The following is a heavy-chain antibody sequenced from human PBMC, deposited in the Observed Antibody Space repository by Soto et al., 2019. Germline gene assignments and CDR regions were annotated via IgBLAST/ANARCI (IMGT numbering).Heavy chain of an antibody. V-gene: IGHV3-30*18. CDR3: AKEEGGKGIAAAGLDY. J-gene: IGHJ4*02. CDR2: ISYDGSNK. Sequence: QVQLVESGGGVVQPGRSLRLSCAASGFTFSSYGMHWVRQAPGKGLEWVAVISYDGSNKYYADSVKGRFTISRDNSKNTLYLQMNSLRAEDTAVYYCAKEEGGKGIAAAGLDYWGQGTLVTVSS. CDR1: GFTFSSYG. D-gene: IGHD6-13*01.